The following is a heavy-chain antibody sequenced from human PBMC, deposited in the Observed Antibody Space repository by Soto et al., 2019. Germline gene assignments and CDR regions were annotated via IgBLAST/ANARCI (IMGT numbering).Heavy chain of an antibody. CDR1: GFTFSNAW. V-gene: IGHV3-15*01. J-gene: IGHJ4*02. D-gene: IGHD3-3*01. CDR2: IKSKTDGGTT. Sequence: EVQLVESGGGLVKPGGSLRLSCAASGFTFSNAWMSWVRQAPGKGLEWVGRIKSKTDGGTTDYAAPVKGRFTISRDDSKNTLYLQMNSLKTEDTAVYYCTTDVLRFLEWLSPYDYWGQGTLVTVSS. CDR3: TTDVLRFLEWLSPYDY.